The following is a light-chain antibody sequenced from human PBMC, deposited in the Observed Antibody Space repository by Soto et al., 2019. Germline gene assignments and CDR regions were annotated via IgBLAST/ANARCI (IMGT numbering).Light chain of an antibody. CDR2: GNT. V-gene: IGLV1-44*01. CDR1: TSNIGRST. Sequence: QSVLTQPPSASGTPGQRVTISCSGNTSNIGRSTVSWYQQFPGAAPKLLIYGNTQRPLGVPVRFSGSKSDTSASLAISGLQSEDEADYYCATWNDGVFVFGIGTQVTVL. J-gene: IGLJ1*01. CDR3: ATWNDGVFV.